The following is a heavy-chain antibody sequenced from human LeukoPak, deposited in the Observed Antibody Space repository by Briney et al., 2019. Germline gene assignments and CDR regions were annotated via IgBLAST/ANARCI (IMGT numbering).Heavy chain of an antibody. CDR1: GFTFSSYA. J-gene: IGHJ4*02. D-gene: IGHD3-22*01. CDR2: LYSNGNT. CDR3: ARDYFDGSAYYSYYEY. V-gene: IGHV3-23*01. Sequence: GGSLRLSCAASGFTFSSYAMSWVRQAPGKGLEWVSTLYSNGNTYYADSVKGRLTISRDNSKNTLSLQMNSLRAEDTAVYYCARDYFDGSAYYSYYEYWGQGTLVTVSS.